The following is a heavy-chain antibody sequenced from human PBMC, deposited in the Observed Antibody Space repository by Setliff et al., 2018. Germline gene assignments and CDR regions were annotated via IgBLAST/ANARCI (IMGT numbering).Heavy chain of an antibody. CDR1: GGIFNSFS. CDR3: ALEYSNSSPTVYYYMDV. J-gene: IGHJ6*03. V-gene: IGHV1-69*06. D-gene: IGHD6-6*01. CDR2: IIPLFGTT. Sequence: SVKVSCKASGGIFNSFSITWVRQAPGQGLEWMGRIIPLFGTTNYVEKFQGRVTITADKSTSTAYMELSRLTSEDTAVYYCALEYSNSSPTVYYYMDVWGKGTTVTVSS.